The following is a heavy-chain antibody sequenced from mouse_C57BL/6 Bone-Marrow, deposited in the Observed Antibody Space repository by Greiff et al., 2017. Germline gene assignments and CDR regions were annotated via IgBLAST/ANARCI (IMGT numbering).Heavy chain of an antibody. CDR3: AREGDYGNYRFAY. D-gene: IGHD2-1*01. Sequence: VKVVESGAELARPGASVKLSCKASGYTFTSYGISWVKQRTGQGLEWIGEIYPRSGNTYYNEKFKGKATLTADKSSSTAYMELRSLTSEDSAVYFCAREGDYGNYRFAYWGQGTLVTVSA. J-gene: IGHJ3*01. CDR2: IYPRSGNT. V-gene: IGHV1-81*01. CDR1: GYTFTSYG.